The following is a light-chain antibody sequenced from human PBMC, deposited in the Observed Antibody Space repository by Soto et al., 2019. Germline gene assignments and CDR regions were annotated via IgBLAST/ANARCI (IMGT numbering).Light chain of an antibody. CDR2: QDA. J-gene: IGLJ2*01. CDR1: KLGDKY. Sequence: SSELTQPSSVSVSPGQTASISCSGDKLGDKYACWYQQKPGQSPVLVIYQDAKQPSGIPDRFSGSNSGNTATLTISGTQAMDEADYYCQAWDSNTAVVFGGGTKLTVL. CDR3: QAWDSNTAVV. V-gene: IGLV3-1*01.